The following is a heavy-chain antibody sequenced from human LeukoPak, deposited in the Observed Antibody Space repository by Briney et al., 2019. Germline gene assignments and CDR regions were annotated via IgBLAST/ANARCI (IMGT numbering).Heavy chain of an antibody. CDR1: GFTFSSYA. D-gene: IGHD2-2*01. CDR2: ISGSGGST. CDR3: ARDPGYCSSTSCQQDY. Sequence: PGGSLRLSCAASGFTFSSYAMSWVRQAPGKGLERVSAISGSGGSTYYADSVKGRFTISRDNSKNTLYLQMNSLRAEDTALYYCARDPGYCSSTSCQQDYWGQGTLVTVSS. J-gene: IGHJ4*02. V-gene: IGHV3-23*01.